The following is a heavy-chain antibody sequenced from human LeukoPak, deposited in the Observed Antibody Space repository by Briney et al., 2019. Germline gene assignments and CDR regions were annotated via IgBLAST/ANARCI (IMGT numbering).Heavy chain of an antibody. CDR3: ARSSSDFWSGKRKYYFDY. Sequence: PSETLSLTCTVSGGSISSYYWSWIRQPPGKGLEWIGYIYYSGSTYYNPSLKSRVTISVDTSKNQFSLKLSSVTAADTAVYYCARSSSDFWSGKRKYYFDYWGQGTLVTVSS. J-gene: IGHJ4*02. D-gene: IGHD3-3*01. V-gene: IGHV4-59*08. CDR2: IYYSGST. CDR1: GGSISSYY.